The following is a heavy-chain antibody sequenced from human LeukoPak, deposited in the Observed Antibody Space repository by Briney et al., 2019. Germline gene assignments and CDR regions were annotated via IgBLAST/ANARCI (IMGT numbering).Heavy chain of an antibody. CDR3: ARDMGIHYGFWSGYSNWFDP. CDR1: GFTFSSYS. Sequence: GGSLRLSCAASGFTFSSYSMNWVRQAPGKGLEWVSSISSSSSYIYYADSVKGRFTISRDNAKNSLYLQMNSLRAEDTAMYYCARDMGIHYGFWSGYSNWFDPWGQGTLVTVSS. CDR2: ISSSSSYI. J-gene: IGHJ5*02. V-gene: IGHV3-21*01. D-gene: IGHD3-3*01.